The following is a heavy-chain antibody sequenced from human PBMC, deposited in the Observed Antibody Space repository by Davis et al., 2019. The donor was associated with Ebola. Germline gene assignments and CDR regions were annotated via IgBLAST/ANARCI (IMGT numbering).Heavy chain of an antibody. J-gene: IGHJ6*02. CDR1: GYTFTSYA. CDR2: ITPFNGNT. CDR3: ACIAAAGLGMDV. D-gene: IGHD6-13*01. V-gene: IGHV1-45*02. Sequence: SVKVSCKASGYTFTSYAMHWVRQAPGQRLEWMGWITPFNGNTNYAQKFQDRVTITRDRSMSTAYMELSSLRSEDTAMYYCACIAAAGLGMDVWGQGTTVTVSS.